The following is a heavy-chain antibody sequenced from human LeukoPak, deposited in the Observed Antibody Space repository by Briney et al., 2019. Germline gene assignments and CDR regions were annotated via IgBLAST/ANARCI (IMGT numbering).Heavy chain of an antibody. V-gene: IGHV3-21*01. Sequence: GGSLRLSCAASGFTFSSYSMNWVRQAPGKGLEWVSSISSSSSYIYYADSVKGRFTISRDNAKNSLYLQMNSLRAEDAAVYYCARDHCSSTSCTGYYFDYWGQGTLVTVSS. CDR1: GFTFSSYS. D-gene: IGHD2-2*01. J-gene: IGHJ4*02. CDR3: ARDHCSSTSCTGYYFDY. CDR2: ISSSSSYI.